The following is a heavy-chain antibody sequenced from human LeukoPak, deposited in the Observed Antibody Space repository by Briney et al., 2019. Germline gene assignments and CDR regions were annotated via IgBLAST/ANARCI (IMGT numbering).Heavy chain of an antibody. V-gene: IGHV3-20*04. CDR3: ARALAVADAYYFDY. Sequence: TGRSLRLSCAASGFTFRSYAMHWVRQAPGKGLEWVSGINWNGGSTGYADSVKGRFTISRDNAKNSLYLQMNSLRAEDTALYYCARALAVADAYYFDYWGQGTLVTVSS. D-gene: IGHD6-19*01. CDR1: GFTFRSYA. J-gene: IGHJ4*02. CDR2: INWNGGST.